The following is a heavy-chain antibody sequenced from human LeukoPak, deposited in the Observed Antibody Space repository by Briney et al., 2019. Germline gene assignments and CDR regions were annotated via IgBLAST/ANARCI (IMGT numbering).Heavy chain of an antibody. J-gene: IGHJ5*02. CDR2: IYYSGST. Sequence: SETLSLTCTVSDGSISSSNYYWGWIRQPPGKGLEWIGTIYYSGSTNYNPSLKSRVTISVDTSKNQFSLKLSSVTAADTAVYYCARSGQQWLVPISHWFDPWGQGTLVTVSS. CDR3: ARSGQQWLVPISHWFDP. V-gene: IGHV4-39*07. CDR1: DGSISSSNYY. D-gene: IGHD6-19*01.